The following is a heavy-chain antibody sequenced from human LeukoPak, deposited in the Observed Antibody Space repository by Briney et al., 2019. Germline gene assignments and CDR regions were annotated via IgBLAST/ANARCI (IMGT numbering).Heavy chain of an antibody. V-gene: IGHV3-20*04. CDR1: GFTFDDHG. CDR3: ARGAGIHYDSYLGY. CDR2: INWNGASI. D-gene: IGHD3-22*01. Sequence: GGSLRLSCAASGFTFDDHGMNWVRQVPGKGLEWVSGINWNGASIGYADSVKGRFTISRDNAKDSLYLQMNSLKAEDTALYYCARGAGIHYDSYLGYWGQGTLATVSS. J-gene: IGHJ4*02.